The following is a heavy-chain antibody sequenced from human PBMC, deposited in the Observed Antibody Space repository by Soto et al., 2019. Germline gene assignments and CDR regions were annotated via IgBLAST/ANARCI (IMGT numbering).Heavy chain of an antibody. D-gene: IGHD4-17*01. CDR3: AREVIPLTTDWYFDL. CDR2: IYYSGST. V-gene: IGHV4-59*12. CDR1: GGSISSYY. J-gene: IGHJ2*01. Sequence: SETLCLTCTVSGGSISSYYWSWIRQPPGKGLEWIGYIYYSGSTNYNPSLKSRVTISVDTSKNQFSLRLSSVTAADTAVYYCAREVIPLTTDWYFDLWGRGTLVTVSS.